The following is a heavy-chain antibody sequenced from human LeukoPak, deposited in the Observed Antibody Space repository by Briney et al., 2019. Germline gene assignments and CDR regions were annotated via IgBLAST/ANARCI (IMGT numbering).Heavy chain of an antibody. CDR2: IRSQSNGGTT. CDR1: GFTFSNAW. Sequence: GGSLRLSCAASGFTFSNAWMSWVRQAPGKGLEWVGRIRSQSNGGTTDYAAPVNGRFTISRDDSKNTLYLQMNSLKTEDTAVYYCTTWTGGVVVTNWGQGTLVTVSS. J-gene: IGHJ4*02. CDR3: TTWTGGVVVTN. D-gene: IGHD2-2*01. V-gene: IGHV3-15*01.